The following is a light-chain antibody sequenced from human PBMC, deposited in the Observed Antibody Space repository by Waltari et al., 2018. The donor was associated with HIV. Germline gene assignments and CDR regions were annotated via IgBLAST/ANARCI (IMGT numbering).Light chain of an antibody. CDR1: HIRMQS. Sequence: SYVLTQPPSVPVAPGPQARVPGGGSHIRMQSVPCYQQPPRQAPVLVASHSSHPPPGIPERFAGSNAGSAATLAISGVEAGDEADYYCQMWDVRSDHFWVFGGGTKLTVL. J-gene: IGLJ3*02. V-gene: IGLV3-21*02. CDR2: HSS. CDR3: QMWDVRSDHFWV.